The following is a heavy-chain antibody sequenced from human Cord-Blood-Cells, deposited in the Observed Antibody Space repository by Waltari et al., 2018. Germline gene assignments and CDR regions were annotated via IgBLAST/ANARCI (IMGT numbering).Heavy chain of an antibody. V-gene: IGHV2-5*01. CDR1: GFSLSTSGVG. D-gene: IGHD5-12*01. Sequence: QITLKESGPTLVKPTQTLTLTCTFSGFSLSTSGVGVGWIRQPPGKALGWLALIYWNDDKRYSPSLKRRLTLTTDSSKNQVVLTMSDIDPVDTATYCCARARDGYNYDYWGQGTLVTVSS. CDR2: IYWNDDK. CDR3: ARARDGYNYDY. J-gene: IGHJ4*02.